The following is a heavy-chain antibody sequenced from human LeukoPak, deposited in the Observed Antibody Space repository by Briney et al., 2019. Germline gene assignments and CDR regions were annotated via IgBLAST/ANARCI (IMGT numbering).Heavy chain of an antibody. J-gene: IGHJ4*02. Sequence: GESLKISCKASGFRFSDQWIGWVRQKPGKDLEWMGIIYPDGSHTAYSPSFQGQVTISADKSISTAYLQWSSLKASDTAMYYCARRGGGNAPIDYWGQGTLVTVSS. CDR3: ARRGGGNAPIDY. CDR1: GFRFSDQW. V-gene: IGHV5-51*01. D-gene: IGHD4-23*01. CDR2: IYPDGSHT.